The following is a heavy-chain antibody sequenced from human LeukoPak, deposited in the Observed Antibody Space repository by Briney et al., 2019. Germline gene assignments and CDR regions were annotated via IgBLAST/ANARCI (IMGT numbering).Heavy chain of an antibody. V-gene: IGHV1-69*06. CDR3: ARGAPSSGWSDLDY. CDR1: GGTFSSYA. D-gene: IGHD6-19*01. J-gene: IGHJ4*02. CDR2: IIPIFGTA. Sequence: GASVKVSCKASGGTFSSYAISWVRQAPGQGLEWMGGIIPIFGTANYAQKFQGRVTITADKSTSTAYMELSSLRSEDTAVYYCARGAPSSGWSDLDYWGQGTLVTVSS.